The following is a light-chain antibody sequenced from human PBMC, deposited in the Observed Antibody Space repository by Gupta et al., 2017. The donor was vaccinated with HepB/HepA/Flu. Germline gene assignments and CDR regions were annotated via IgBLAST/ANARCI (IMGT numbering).Light chain of an antibody. CDR1: QSVVNNY. CDR3: HQYGGSPRT. Sequence: VLTQYPGNPSLSPGERVTLSCWASQSVVNNYLAWYQQRPGQPPRLLIYGASFRATGIPDRFSGRWSGASFTLAIDKLEPEDFAVYYCHQYGGSPRTFGQGTKVEI. V-gene: IGKV3-20*01. J-gene: IGKJ1*01. CDR2: GAS.